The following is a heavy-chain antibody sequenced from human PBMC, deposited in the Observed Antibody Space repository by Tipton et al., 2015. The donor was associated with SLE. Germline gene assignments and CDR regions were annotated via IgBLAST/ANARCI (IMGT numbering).Heavy chain of an antibody. CDR3: ARETEDTGWIHSRDYIYYYYYVDV. J-gene: IGHJ6*03. Sequence: TLSLTCSVSGVSISSGTYYWSWIRQPAGEGLEWIGRIFTSGNTNYNPSLKSRVTISVDTSKNQFSLELSSVTAADTAVYYCARETEDTGWIHSRDYIYYYYYVDVWGQGTTVTVSS. D-gene: IGHD6-19*01. V-gene: IGHV4-61*02. CDR2: IFTSGNT. CDR1: GVSISSGTYY.